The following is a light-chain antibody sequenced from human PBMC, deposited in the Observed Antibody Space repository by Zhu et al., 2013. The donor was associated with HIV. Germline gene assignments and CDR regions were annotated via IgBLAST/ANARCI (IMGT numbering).Light chain of an antibody. CDR2: DNT. CDR3: AAWDDSLSGWV. Sequence: QSVLTQPPSVSGAPGQRVTISCTGSSSNIGAGHVVHWYQHLPATAPKVLIYDNTNRPSGVPDRFSASKSGTSASLAITGLQAEDEVDYYCAAWDDSLSGWVFGGGTKLTVL. CDR1: SSNIGAGHV. J-gene: IGLJ3*02. V-gene: IGLV1-40*01.